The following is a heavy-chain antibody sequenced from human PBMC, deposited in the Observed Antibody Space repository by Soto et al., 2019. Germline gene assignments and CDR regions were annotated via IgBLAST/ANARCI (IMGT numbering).Heavy chain of an antibody. CDR3: ATDEGNYHDF. D-gene: IGHD3-3*01. CDR1: HYTFTTYT. CDR2: IGPNSGNT. J-gene: IGHJ5*01. V-gene: IGHV1-18*04. Sequence: QVQLVQSGAEVKKPGASVKVSCKASHYTFTTYTITWVRQAPGQGLEWVGWIGPNSGNTNFAQKFQGRLSLTIDTSTSTAYMELRSLRSDDTAVYYCATDEGNYHDFWGYGTLVTVSS.